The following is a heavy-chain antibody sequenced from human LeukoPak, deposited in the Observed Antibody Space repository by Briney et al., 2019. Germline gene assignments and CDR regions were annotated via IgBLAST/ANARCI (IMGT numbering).Heavy chain of an antibody. J-gene: IGHJ3*02. CDR2: INPSGGST. D-gene: IGHD2-2*02. Sequence: ASVKVSCKASGYTFTSYYMHWVRQAPGQGLEWMGTINPSGGSTSYAQKFQGRITMTRDTSTSTAYMELSSLRSEDTAVYYCATYHLGYCSSTSCYSYAFDIWGQGTMVTVSS. CDR1: GYTFTSYY. CDR3: ATYHLGYCSSTSCYSYAFDI. V-gene: IGHV1-46*03.